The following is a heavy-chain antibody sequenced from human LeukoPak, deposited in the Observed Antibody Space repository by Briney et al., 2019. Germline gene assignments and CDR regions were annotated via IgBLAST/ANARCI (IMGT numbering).Heavy chain of an antibody. CDR3: ARHDGRGGATMGAFDS. D-gene: IGHD5-24*01. CDR1: GGSFSGYY. Sequence: PSETLSLTCAVYGGSFSGYYWSWIRQPPGKGLEWIGEINHGGSTNYNPSLKSRVTISVDTSKNQFSLQLNSVTAADTAVYYCARHDGRGGATMGAFDSWGQGSLVAVSS. V-gene: IGHV4-34*01. CDR2: INHGGST. J-gene: IGHJ4*02.